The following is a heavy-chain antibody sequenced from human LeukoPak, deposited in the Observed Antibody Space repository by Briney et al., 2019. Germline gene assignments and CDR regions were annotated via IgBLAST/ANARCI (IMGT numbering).Heavy chain of an antibody. J-gene: IGHJ6*02. CDR3: AREGVGGSGSYLYYGMDV. CDR2: ISSSGSTI. D-gene: IGHD3-10*01. CDR1: GFTFSSYE. V-gene: IGHV3-48*03. Sequence: GGSLRLSCAASGFTFSSYEMNWVRQAPGKGLEWVSYISSSGSTIYYADSVKGRFTISRDNAKNSLYLQMNSLRAEDTAVYYCAREGVGGSGSYLYYGMDVWGQGTTVTVSS.